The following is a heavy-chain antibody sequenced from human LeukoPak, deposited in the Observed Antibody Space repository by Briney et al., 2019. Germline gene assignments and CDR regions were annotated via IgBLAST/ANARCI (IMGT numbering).Heavy chain of an antibody. CDR1: GFNFRSYG. CDR2: ISYDGTDK. V-gene: IGHV3-30*18. J-gene: IGHJ4*02. D-gene: IGHD3-22*01. Sequence: GGSLRLSCAASGFNFRSYGMQWVRQAPGKGLEWVTLISYDGTDKYYAASVRGRFTISRDNSKNTLYLQMNSLRPEDTGVYYCAKDPQDFYGSSGYRPGRYWGQGTLVPSPQ. CDR3: AKDPQDFYGSSGYRPGRY.